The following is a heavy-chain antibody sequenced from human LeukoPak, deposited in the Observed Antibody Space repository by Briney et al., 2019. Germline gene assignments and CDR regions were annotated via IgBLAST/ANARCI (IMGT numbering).Heavy chain of an antibody. CDR2: INWNGGST. CDR3: ARGDPYDSSGPLDY. J-gene: IGHJ4*02. CDR1: GFTFSTYA. D-gene: IGHD3-22*01. V-gene: IGHV3-20*04. Sequence: TGGSLRLSCAASGFTFSTYALNWVRQAPGKGLEWVSGINWNGGSTGYADSVKGRFTISRDNAKNSLYLQMNSLRAEDTALYYCARGDPYDSSGPLDYWGQGTLVTVSS.